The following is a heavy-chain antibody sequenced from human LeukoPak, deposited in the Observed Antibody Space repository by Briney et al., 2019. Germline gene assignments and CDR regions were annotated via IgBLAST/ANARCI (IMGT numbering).Heavy chain of an antibody. Sequence: PSETLSLTCTGSGGSISSYYWSLIRQPAGKGLEWIGRIYTSGSTNYNPSLESRVTMSVYTSKNQSAMKLSSVTAADTAVYYCPRDLGVGATTGDYWGQGTLVTVSS. CDR3: PRDLGVGATTGDY. J-gene: IGHJ4*02. CDR1: GGSISSYY. V-gene: IGHV4-4*07. D-gene: IGHD1-26*01. CDR2: IYTSGST.